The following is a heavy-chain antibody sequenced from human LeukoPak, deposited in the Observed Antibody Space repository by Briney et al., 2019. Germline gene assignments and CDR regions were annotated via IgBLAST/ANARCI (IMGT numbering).Heavy chain of an antibody. Sequence: PGGSLRLSCAASGFTFSSYAMSWVRQAPGKGLEWVSAISGSGGSTYYADSVKGRFTISRDNSKNTLYPQMNSLRAEDTAVYYCAKDQGDYDFWSGYYAFDYWGQGTLVTVSS. CDR2: ISGSGGST. CDR3: AKDQGDYDFWSGYYAFDY. D-gene: IGHD3-3*01. J-gene: IGHJ4*02. V-gene: IGHV3-23*01. CDR1: GFTFSSYA.